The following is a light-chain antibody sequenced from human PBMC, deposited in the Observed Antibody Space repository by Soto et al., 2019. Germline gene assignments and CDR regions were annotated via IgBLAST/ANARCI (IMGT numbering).Light chain of an antibody. Sequence: DIHITHSASSLSSSVLDRFSITCLASQSISSYLIWHQQKPGKAPNLLIYAASSLQSGVPSRFSGSGSGTDFTLTISRLEPEDFAVYYCQQYGSSPLTFGGGTKVDIK. CDR2: AAS. V-gene: IGKV1-39*01. J-gene: IGKJ4*01. CDR1: QSISSY. CDR3: QQYGSSPLT.